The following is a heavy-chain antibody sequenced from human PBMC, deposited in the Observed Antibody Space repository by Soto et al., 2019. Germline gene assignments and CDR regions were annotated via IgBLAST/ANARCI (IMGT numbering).Heavy chain of an antibody. V-gene: IGHV5-51*01. CDR3: ARLLPPPAPFRELLTLFDY. CDR1: GYSFTSYW. D-gene: IGHD1-26*01. Sequence: PGESLKISCKGSGYSFTSYWIGWVRQMPGKGLEWMGIIYPGDSDTRYSPSFQGQVTISADKSISTAYLQWSSLKASDTAIYYCARLLPPPAPFRELLTLFDYWGQGTLVTVSS. J-gene: IGHJ4*02. CDR2: IYPGDSDT.